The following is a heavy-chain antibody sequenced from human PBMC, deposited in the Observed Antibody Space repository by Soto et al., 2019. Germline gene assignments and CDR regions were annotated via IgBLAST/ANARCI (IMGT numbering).Heavy chain of an antibody. D-gene: IGHD3-3*01. CDR1: GGTFSSYA. Sequence: QVQLVQSGAEVKKPGSSVKVSCKASGGTFSSYAISWVRQAPGQGLEWMGGIIPIFGTANYAQKFKGRVKITADNSTSKASMKLSRLGYEDTAVYYCARPTLYYDFWSGYYTGTLYSFDYWGQRTLVTVSS. V-gene: IGHV1-69*06. J-gene: IGHJ4*02. CDR2: IIPIFGTA. CDR3: ARPTLYYDFWSGYYTGTLYSFDY.